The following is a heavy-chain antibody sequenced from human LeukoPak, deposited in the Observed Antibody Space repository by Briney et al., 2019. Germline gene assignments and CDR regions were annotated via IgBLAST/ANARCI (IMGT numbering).Heavy chain of an antibody. J-gene: IGHJ4*02. Sequence: SETLSLTCTVSGGSISSGDYYWSWIRQPPGKGLEWIGYIYYSGSTYYNPSLKSRVTISVDTSKNQFSLKLSSVTAADTAVYYCARDQDYYDSSGLGHGTMDYFDYWGQGTLVTVSS. CDR3: ARDQDYYDSSGLGHGTMDYFDY. V-gene: IGHV4-30-4*08. D-gene: IGHD3-22*01. CDR2: IYYSGST. CDR1: GGSISSGDYY.